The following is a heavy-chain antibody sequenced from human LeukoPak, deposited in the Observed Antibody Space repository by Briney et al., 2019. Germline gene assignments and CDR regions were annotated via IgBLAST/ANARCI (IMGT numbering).Heavy chain of an antibody. V-gene: IGHV3-9*01. CDR3: AKLSEGGSFDY. CDR1: GFTFDDYA. D-gene: IGHD3-16*01. CDR2: ISWNSGGI. Sequence: GGSLRLSCAASGFTFDDYAMHWVRQAPGKGLEWVSGISWNSGGIVYADSVKGRFTISRDNAKNSLYLQMNSLRAEDTALHYCAKLSEGGSFDYWGQGTLVTVSS. J-gene: IGHJ4*02.